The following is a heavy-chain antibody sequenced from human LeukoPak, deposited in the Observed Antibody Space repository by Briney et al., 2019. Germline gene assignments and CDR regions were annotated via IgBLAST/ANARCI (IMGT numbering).Heavy chain of an antibody. CDR2: IYYSGST. CDR3: ARGRREVAAAPFDY. J-gene: IGHJ4*02. Sequence: KSSETLSLTCTVSGGSISSSSYYWGWIRQPPGKGLEWIGSIYYSGSTYYNPSLKSRVTISVDTSKNQFSLKLSSVTAADTAVYYCARGRREVAAAPFDYWGQGTLVTVSS. V-gene: IGHV4-39*07. CDR1: GGSISSSSYY. D-gene: IGHD6-13*01.